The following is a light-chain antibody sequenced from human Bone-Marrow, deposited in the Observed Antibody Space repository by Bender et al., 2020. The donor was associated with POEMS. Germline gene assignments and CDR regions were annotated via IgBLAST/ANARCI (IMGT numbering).Light chain of an antibody. J-gene: IGLJ2*01. V-gene: IGLV2-23*02. CDR2: EVS. CDR1: SSDVGRYKF. CDR3: CLYAGSSTLV. Sequence: QSALTQPASVSSSPGQTITISCTGTSSDVGRYKFVSWYQQHPGKVPKLMIYEVSKRPSGVSNRFSGSKSGNTASLTISGLQAEDEADYYCCLYAGSSTLVFGGGTKLTVL.